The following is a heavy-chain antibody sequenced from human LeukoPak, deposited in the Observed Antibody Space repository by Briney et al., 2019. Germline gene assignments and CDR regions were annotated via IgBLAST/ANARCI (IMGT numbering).Heavy chain of an antibody. D-gene: IGHD2-2*01. Sequence: GGSLRLSSAASGFTFITYAMNGVRQAPGEELKGVSCITGDSAYIYYADSVKARFTLSRDNDKPSLYLQMNSLRAEDTAVYYCARYGVSSSTSYIDFWGKETLVTVSS. CDR1: GFTFITYA. CDR3: ARYGVSSSTSYIDF. J-gene: IGHJ4*02. CDR2: ITGDSAYI. V-gene: IGHV3-21*01.